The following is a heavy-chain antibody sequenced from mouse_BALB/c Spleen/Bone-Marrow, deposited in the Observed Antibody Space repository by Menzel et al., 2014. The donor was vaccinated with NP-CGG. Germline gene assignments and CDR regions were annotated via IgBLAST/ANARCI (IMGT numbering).Heavy chain of an antibody. J-gene: IGHJ3*01. CDR3: AREARTGAWFAY. CDR2: IVPSSDYT. CDR1: GYTFITKT. Sequence: QVQLQQPGAELARPGASVKMSCKASGYTFITKTSRGLNQRPGKGLDWFGYIVPSSDYTNYNRNFKDKATLTADKSSSTAYMQLNSLTSEDFAVYYCAREARTGAWFAYWGQGTLVTVSA. V-gene: IGHV1-4*01. D-gene: IGHD4-1*01.